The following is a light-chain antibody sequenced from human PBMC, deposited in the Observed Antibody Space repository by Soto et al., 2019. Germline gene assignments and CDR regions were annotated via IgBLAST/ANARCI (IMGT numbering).Light chain of an antibody. J-gene: IGKJ1*01. V-gene: IGKV2-24*01. CDR1: QSLVHSDGNTY. CDR2: RIS. CDR3: LQSTQWRT. Sequence: EIVMTQTPLSSLVTLGQPVSISCRSSQSLVHSDGNTYMSWLHQRPGQPPRLLIYRISNRFSGVPDRFSGSGAGTDFTLRISRVEAEDVGIYYCLQSTQWRTFGQGTRVEIK.